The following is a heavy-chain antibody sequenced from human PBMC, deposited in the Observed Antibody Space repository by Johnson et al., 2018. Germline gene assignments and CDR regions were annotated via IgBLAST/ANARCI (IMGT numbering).Heavy chain of an antibody. D-gene: IGHD2-15*01. CDR3: TTVYIVVVVAARQDRLQH. Sequence: VQLVESGGGLVKPGGSLRLSCAASGFPFSNARMNWARQAPGKGLEWVGLIKSKTDGGTTDYAAPVKGRFTISRDDSKNTLYLQMNSLKTEDTAVYYCTTVYIVVVVAARQDRLQHWGQGNLVTVSS. CDR1: GFPFSNAR. CDR2: IKSKTDGGTT. V-gene: IGHV3-15*07. J-gene: IGHJ1*01.